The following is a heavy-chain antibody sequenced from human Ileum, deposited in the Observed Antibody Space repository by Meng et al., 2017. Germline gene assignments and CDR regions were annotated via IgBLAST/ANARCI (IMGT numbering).Heavy chain of an antibody. CDR3: STDLRWELQVDY. CDR1: GFTFSNAW. V-gene: IGHV3-15*01. D-gene: IGHD1-26*01. CDR2: ITSNSDGGTT. Sequence: SCAASGFTFSNAWMNWFRQAPGKGLEWVGRITSNSDGGTTDYAAVVKGRFTISRDDSQNMLYLQMSSLKTEDTAVYYCSTDLRWELQVDYWGQGTLVTVSS. J-gene: IGHJ4*02.